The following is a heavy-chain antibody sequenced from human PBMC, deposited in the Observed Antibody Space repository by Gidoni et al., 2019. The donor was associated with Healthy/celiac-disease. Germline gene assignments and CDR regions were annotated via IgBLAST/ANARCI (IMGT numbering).Heavy chain of an antibody. J-gene: IGHJ4*02. CDR1: GFPFDDYA. Sequence: EVQLVESGGGLVQPGRSLRLSCAASGFPFDDYAMHWVRQAPGKGLEWVSGISWNSGSIGYADSVKGRFTISRDNAKHSLYLQMNSLRAEDTALYYCAKDRKGFDYWGQGTLVTVSS. V-gene: IGHV3-9*01. CDR2: ISWNSGSI. CDR3: AKDRKGFDY.